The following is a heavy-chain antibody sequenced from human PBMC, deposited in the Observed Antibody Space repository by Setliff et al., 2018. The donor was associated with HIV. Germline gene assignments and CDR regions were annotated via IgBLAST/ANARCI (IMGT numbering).Heavy chain of an antibody. CDR1: GYSFTNYG. D-gene: IGHD2-15*01. J-gene: IGHJ3*02. Sequence: SVKVSCQASGYSFTNYGISWVRQAPGQGLEWMGWISSYNDNTNYALNLQGRVTMTTDTSTSTAYMGLRSLRSDDTAVYYCARDDVGYCSGGSCYHLFDTFDIWGQGTVVTVSS. CDR3: ARDDVGYCSGGSCYHLFDTFDI. CDR2: ISSYNDNT. V-gene: IGHV1-18*01.